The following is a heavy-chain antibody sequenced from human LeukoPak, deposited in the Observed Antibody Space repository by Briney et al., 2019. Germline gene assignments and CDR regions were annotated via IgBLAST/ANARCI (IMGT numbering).Heavy chain of an antibody. V-gene: IGHV4-39*07. J-gene: IGHJ4*02. CDR3: ARDPGTADF. CDR1: GGSISSSSYY. D-gene: IGHD1-1*01. Sequence: PSETLSLTCTVSGGSISSSSYYWGWIRQPPGKGLEWIGSIYYSGSTYYNPSLKSRVTISIDTSKNQFSLKMSSVTAADTAVYYCARDPGTADFWGQGTLVTVSS. CDR2: IYYSGST.